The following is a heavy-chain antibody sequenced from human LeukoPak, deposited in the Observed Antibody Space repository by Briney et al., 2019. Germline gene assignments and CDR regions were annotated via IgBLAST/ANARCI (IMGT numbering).Heavy chain of an antibody. V-gene: IGHV1-2*02. CDR1: GYTFSGYY. J-gene: IGHJ3*02. D-gene: IGHD6-19*01. CDR2: INSKSGGT. CDR3: ARDLYNSGWTGAFDI. Sequence: ASVKVSCKASGYTFSGYYIHWVRRAPGQGLEWMGWINSKSGGTDYAQKFQGRVTMTRDTSISTAYMELSSLRSDDTAVYYCARDLYNSGWTGAFDIWGQGAMVTVSS.